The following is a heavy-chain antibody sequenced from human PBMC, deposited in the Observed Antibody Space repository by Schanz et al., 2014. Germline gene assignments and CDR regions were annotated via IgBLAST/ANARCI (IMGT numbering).Heavy chain of an antibody. J-gene: IGHJ4*01. CDR3: ARDQFPYTKPSDVRYGDY. CDR2: ISPSNGNT. Sequence: SCKASGYTFTSYGISWVRQAPGQGLEWMGWISPSNGNTNYAQKLQGRVTMTADTATSTAYMDLRRLRSDDTAVYYCARDQFPYTKPSDVRYGDYR. V-gene: IGHV1-18*01. D-gene: IGHD3-10*02. CDR1: GYTFTSYG.